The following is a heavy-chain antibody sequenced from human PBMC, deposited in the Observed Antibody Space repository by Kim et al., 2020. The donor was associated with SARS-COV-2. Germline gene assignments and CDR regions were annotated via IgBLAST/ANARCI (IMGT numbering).Heavy chain of an antibody. CDR3: AAMSSGWFLGY. D-gene: IGHD6-19*01. V-gene: IGHV3-7*01. J-gene: IGHJ4*02. CDR2: R. Sequence: RNFVESVKGRFTISRDSVKNSLYLQMSSLRVDDTAIYYCAAMSSGWFLGYWGQGTLVTVSS.